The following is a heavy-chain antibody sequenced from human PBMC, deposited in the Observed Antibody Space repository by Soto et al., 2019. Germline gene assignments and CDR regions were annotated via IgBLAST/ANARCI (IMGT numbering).Heavy chain of an antibody. V-gene: IGHV4-39*01. Sequence: QLQLRESGPGLVKPSETLSLTCSVSGGSISSSSYYWGWIRQPPGKGLEWIGSIYYSGSTYYNPSLKSRVTISVDTSKNQFSLRLTSVTAADTAVYYCERGTGSSWYHDGMDVWGQGTTVTVSS. D-gene: IGHD6-13*01. CDR2: IYYSGST. CDR1: GGSISSSSYY. CDR3: ERGTGSSWYHDGMDV. J-gene: IGHJ6*02.